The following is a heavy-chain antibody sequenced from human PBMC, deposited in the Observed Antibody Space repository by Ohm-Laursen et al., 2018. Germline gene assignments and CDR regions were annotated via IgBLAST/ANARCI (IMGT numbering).Heavy chain of an antibody. CDR1: GGSISSYY. CDR3: ARDRDLSWFDP. CDR2: IYYSGST. D-gene: IGHD2-21*02. V-gene: IGHV4-59*01. J-gene: IGHJ5*02. Sequence: GTLSLTCTVSGGSISSYYWSWIRQPPGKGLEWIGYIYYSGSTNYNPSLKSRVTISVDTSKNQFSLKLSSVTAADTAVYYCARDRDLSWFDPWGQGTLVTVSS.